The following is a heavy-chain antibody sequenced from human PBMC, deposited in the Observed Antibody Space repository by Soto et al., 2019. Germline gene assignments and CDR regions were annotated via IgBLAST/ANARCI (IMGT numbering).Heavy chain of an antibody. Sequence: SETLSLTCTVSGGSISSYYWSWIRQPPGKGLEWIGYIYYSGSTNYNPSLKSRVTISVDTSKNQFSLKLSSVTAADTAVYYCARPAFSPHSSGYYYDAFDIWGQGTMVTVSS. V-gene: IGHV4-59*08. CDR3: ARPAFSPHSSGYYYDAFDI. CDR1: GGSISSYY. J-gene: IGHJ3*02. D-gene: IGHD3-3*01. CDR2: IYYSGST.